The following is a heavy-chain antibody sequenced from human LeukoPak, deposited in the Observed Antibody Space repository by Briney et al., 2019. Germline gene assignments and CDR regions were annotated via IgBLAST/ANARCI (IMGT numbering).Heavy chain of an antibody. Sequence: SETLSLTCTVSGGSISSGGYYWSWIRQHPGKGLEWIGYIYYSGSTYYNPSLKSRVTISVDTSKNQFSLKLSSVTAADTAVYYCASGDYSTGYYYYGMDVWGQGTTVTVSS. V-gene: IGHV4-31*03. CDR3: ASGDYSTGYYYYGMDV. D-gene: IGHD4-11*01. J-gene: IGHJ6*02. CDR1: GGSISSGGYY. CDR2: IYYSGST.